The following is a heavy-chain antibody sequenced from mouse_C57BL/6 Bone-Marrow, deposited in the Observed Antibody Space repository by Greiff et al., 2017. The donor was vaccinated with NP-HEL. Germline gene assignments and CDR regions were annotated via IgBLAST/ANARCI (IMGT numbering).Heavy chain of an antibody. CDR1: GYTFTSYW. V-gene: IGHV1-53*01. CDR3: AEGGLRKGGLGAMDY. CDR2: INPSNGGT. D-gene: IGHD2-2*01. J-gene: IGHJ4*01. Sequence: QVQLQQPETELVKPGASVKLSCKASGYTFTSYWMHWVKQRPGQGLEWIGNINPSNGGTNYNEKFKSKATLTVDKSSSTAYMQLSSLTSEDSAVYYCAEGGLRKGGLGAMDYWGQGTSVTVSS.